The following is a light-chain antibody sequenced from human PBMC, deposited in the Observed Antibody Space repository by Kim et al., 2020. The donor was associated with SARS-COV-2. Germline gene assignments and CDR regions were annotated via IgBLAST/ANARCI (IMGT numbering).Light chain of an antibody. CDR2: GKN. V-gene: IGLV3-19*01. Sequence: VALGQTFRIKCQGDSLRSYYAPWYQQKPVQAPILVIYGKNNRPSGIPDRFSGSSSGNTASLTIPGTQAGDEADYYCNSRDSNDNVVFGGGTKLTVL. CDR3: NSRDSNDNVV. CDR1: SLRSYY. J-gene: IGLJ2*01.